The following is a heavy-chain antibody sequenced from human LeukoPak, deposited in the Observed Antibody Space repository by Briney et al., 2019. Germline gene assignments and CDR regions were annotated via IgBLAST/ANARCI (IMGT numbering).Heavy chain of an antibody. Sequence: TGGSLRLSCAASGFTFSDYYMSWIRQAPGKGLEWVSYISRSGSTIYYADSVKGRFTISRDNAKNSLYLQMNSLRAEDTAVYYCARDTYYYGSGRGMDVWGKGTTVTVSS. CDR3: ARDTYYYGSGRGMDV. J-gene: IGHJ6*04. CDR2: ISRSGSTI. CDR1: GFTFSDYY. D-gene: IGHD3-10*01. V-gene: IGHV3-11*01.